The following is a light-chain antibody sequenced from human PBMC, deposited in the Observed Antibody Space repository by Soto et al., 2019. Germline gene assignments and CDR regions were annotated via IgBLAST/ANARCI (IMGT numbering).Light chain of an antibody. CDR1: NLGTNS. Sequence: SYELTQPPSVSVAPGQTARITCGGNNLGTNSLHWYQQKPGQAPVLVVYDGRDRPSGVPERFSGSSSGNTATLTITRVEAGDEAVYHCQVWDSCSDHYVFGTGTKVTVL. J-gene: IGLJ1*01. CDR2: DGR. CDR3: QVWDSCSDHYV. V-gene: IGLV3-21*02.